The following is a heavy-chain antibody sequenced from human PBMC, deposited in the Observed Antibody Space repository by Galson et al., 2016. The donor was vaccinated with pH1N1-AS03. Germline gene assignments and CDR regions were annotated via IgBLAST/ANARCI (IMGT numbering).Heavy chain of an antibody. D-gene: IGHD6-19*01. V-gene: IGHV4-31*01. CDR1: GGSIRSSNYY. CDR2: IFYSEST. J-gene: IGHJ4*02. CDR3: ARQVAVAGTFYFDY. Sequence: TLSLTCTASGGSIRSSNYYWGWIRQPPGKGLEWIGYIFYSESTYYNPSLKSLVTISLDASKNQFSLRLSSVTAADTAVYYCARQVAVAGTFYFDYWGQGTLVIVSS.